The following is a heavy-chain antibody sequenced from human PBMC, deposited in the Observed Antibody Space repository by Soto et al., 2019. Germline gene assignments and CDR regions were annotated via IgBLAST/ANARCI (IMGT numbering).Heavy chain of an antibody. Sequence: EVQLLESGGGLVQPGGSLRLSCAASGFTFSSYAMSWVRQAPGKGLEWVSAISGSGGSTYYADSVKGRFTISRYNSKNTLYMQMNSVRAEATALYYCAKDFEGYNPGYLVYWGQGTLVTVSS. CDR3: AKDFEGYNPGYLVY. V-gene: IGHV3-23*01. J-gene: IGHJ4*02. CDR2: ISGSGGST. D-gene: IGHD1-1*01. CDR1: GFTFSSYA.